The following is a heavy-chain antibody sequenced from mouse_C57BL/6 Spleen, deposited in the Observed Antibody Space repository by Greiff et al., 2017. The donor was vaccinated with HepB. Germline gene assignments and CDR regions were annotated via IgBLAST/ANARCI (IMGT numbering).Heavy chain of an antibody. Sequence: QVQLKQSGAELARPGASVKMSCKASGYTFTSYTMHWVKQRPGQGLEWIGYINPSSGYTKYNQKFKDKATLTADKSSSTAYMQLSSLTSEDSAVYYCARYYYGSTSWFAYWGQGTLVTVSA. CDR1: GYTFTSYT. V-gene: IGHV1-4*01. J-gene: IGHJ3*01. CDR2: INPSSGYT. CDR3: ARYYYGSTSWFAY. D-gene: IGHD1-1*01.